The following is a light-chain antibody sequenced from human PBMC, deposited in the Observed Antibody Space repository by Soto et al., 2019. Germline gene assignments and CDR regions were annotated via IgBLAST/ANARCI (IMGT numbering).Light chain of an antibody. J-gene: IGKJ1*01. Sequence: EIVSTQSPGTRSLSPGERATLSCRASQTITGNNLAWYQQKRGQAPRPLIYAASRRATGIPVRFSGSGSGTDFTLTISRLEPEDFARYFCQQYSAPSWTFGQGTKVDIK. CDR3: QQYSAPSWT. CDR1: QTITGNN. CDR2: AAS. V-gene: IGKV3-20*01.